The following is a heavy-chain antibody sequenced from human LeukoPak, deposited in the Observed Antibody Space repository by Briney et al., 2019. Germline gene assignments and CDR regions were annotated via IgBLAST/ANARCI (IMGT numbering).Heavy chain of an antibody. CDR2: ISYDGSNK. D-gene: IGHD1-14*01. V-gene: IGHV3-30-3*01. CDR3: ARDEPEDH. Sequence: GGSLRLSCAVSGFTFSSYAMHWVRQAPGKGLEWVAVISYDGSNKYYADSVKGRFTISRDNSKNTLYLQMNSLRAEDTAVYYCARDEPEDHWGQGTLVTVSS. J-gene: IGHJ4*02. CDR1: GFTFSSYA.